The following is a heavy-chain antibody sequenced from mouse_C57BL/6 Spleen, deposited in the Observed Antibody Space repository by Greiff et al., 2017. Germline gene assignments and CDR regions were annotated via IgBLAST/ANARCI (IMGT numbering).Heavy chain of an antibody. Sequence: QVQLQQPGAELVKPGASVKVSCKASGYTFTSYWMHWVKQRPGQGLEWIGRIHPSDSDTNYNQKFKGKATLTVDKSSSPAYMQLSSLTSEDSAVYYCAISGNPYAMDYWGQGTSVTVSS. D-gene: IGHD2-1*01. CDR3: AISGNPYAMDY. CDR2: IHPSDSDT. J-gene: IGHJ4*01. CDR1: GYTFTSYW. V-gene: IGHV1-74*01.